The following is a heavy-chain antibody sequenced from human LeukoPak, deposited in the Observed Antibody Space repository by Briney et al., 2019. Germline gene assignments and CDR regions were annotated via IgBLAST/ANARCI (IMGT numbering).Heavy chain of an antibody. D-gene: IGHD1-7*01. CDR1: GYTFTDSY. J-gene: IGHJ4*02. CDR3: TRDINWNYDY. Sequence: ASVKVSCKASGYTFTDSYMDWVRQAPGQGLEWMGWINPNSGDTNYAQKFQGRVTMTRDTSISTAYMELSRLTSDDTAVYYCTRDINWNYDYWGQGTLVTVSS. CDR2: INPNSGDT. V-gene: IGHV1-2*02.